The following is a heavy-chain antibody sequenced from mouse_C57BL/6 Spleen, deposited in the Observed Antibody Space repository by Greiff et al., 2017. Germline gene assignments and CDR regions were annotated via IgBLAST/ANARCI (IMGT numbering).Heavy chain of an antibody. J-gene: IGHJ2*01. CDR3: ARSLYYDYDRGYFGY. CDR2: INPNNGGT. CDR1: GYTFTDYN. V-gene: IGHV1-22*01. D-gene: IGHD2-4*01. Sequence: EVQLQQSGPELVKPGASVKMSCKASGYTFTDYNMHWVKQSHGKSLEWIGYINPNNGGTSYNQKFKGKATLTVNKSSSTAYMELRSLTSEDSAVYYCARSLYYDYDRGYFGYWGKGATLTVSS.